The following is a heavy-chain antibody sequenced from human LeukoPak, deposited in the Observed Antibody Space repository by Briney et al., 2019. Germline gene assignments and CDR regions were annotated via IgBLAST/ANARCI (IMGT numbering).Heavy chain of an antibody. Sequence: PGGSLRLSCAASGFTFSSYAMSWVRQAPGKGLEWVSAISASGGSTYYADSAKGRFTISRDNSKNTLYLQMNSLGAEDTAVYYCAKGRNVLRYPYGMDVWGQGTTVTVSS. CDR1: GFTFSSYA. D-gene: IGHD3-9*01. J-gene: IGHJ6*02. CDR2: ISASGGST. V-gene: IGHV3-23*01. CDR3: AKGRNVLRYPYGMDV.